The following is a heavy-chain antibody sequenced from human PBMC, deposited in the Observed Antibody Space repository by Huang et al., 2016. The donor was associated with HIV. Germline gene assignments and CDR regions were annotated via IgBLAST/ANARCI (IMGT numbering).Heavy chain of an antibody. D-gene: IGHD6-13*01. V-gene: IGHV3-30*02. CDR1: GFPFSAYG. CDR2: IRYDGNND. Sequence: QVRLVESGGGVVQPGASLTLSCSASGFPFSAYGMDWVRPAPGTGLELLSFIRYDGNNDYLIVSVMGRFTISRDNSNNTLYLRMNSLRPEDTAVYYCVKERGSSRARSSFDFWGQGTSVIVSS. CDR3: VKERGSSRARSSFDF. J-gene: IGHJ3*01.